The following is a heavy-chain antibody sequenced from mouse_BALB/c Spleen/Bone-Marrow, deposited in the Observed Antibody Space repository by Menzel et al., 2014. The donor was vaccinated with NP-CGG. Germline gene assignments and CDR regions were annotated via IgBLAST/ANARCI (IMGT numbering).Heavy chain of an antibody. V-gene: IGHV5-17*02. CDR2: ISSGSSSI. CDR3: GRGDY. CDR1: GFTFGRFG. Sequence: EVKLVESGGGLVQPGGSRKLSCAASGFTFGRFGMHWVRQAPEKGLEWVAFISSGSSSIYYTDTVKGRFTISRDNPKNTLFLQMTSLRSEDTAMYYCGRGDYWGQGTTLTVSS. J-gene: IGHJ2*01.